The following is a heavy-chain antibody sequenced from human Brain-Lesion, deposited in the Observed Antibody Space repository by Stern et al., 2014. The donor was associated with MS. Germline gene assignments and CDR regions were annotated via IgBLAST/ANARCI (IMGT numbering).Heavy chain of an antibody. J-gene: IGHJ4*02. Sequence: QVQLAESGAEVKKPGASVKVSCKVSGYTLTEFSMHWVRQAPRKGLEWMGGFDPEVGETIYAQKFQGRVTMIETTSTDPAFMDLSSLRSEDTAVYYCATLSPGAGGNYYRHFDYWGQGTLVTVSS. CDR2: FDPEVGET. CDR1: GYTLTEFS. V-gene: IGHV1-24*01. CDR3: ATLSPGAGGNYYRHFDY. D-gene: IGHD1-26*01.